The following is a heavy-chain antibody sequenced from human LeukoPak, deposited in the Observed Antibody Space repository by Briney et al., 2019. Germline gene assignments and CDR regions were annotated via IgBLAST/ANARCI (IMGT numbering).Heavy chain of an antibody. CDR3: ARVVRYSSGPLTDLFPYSFDY. D-gene: IGHD6-19*01. V-gene: IGHV1-46*01. J-gene: IGHJ4*02. CDR1: GYTFTSYY. CDR2: INPSGGST. Sequence: ASVKVSCKASGYTFTSYYMHWVRQAPGQGLEWMGIINPSGGSTSYAQKFQGRVTITRDTSASTAYMELSSLRSEDTAVYYCARVVRYSSGPLTDLFPYSFDYWGQGTLVTVSS.